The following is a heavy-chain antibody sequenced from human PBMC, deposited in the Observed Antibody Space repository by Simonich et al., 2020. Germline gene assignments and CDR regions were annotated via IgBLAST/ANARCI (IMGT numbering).Heavy chain of an antibody. Sequence: QVQLVQSGAEVKKPGASVKVSCKASGYTVTSCGISWVRQAPGQGLEWMGWISANNGNTNEALKLKGRVTMTTDKSTSTAYMELRSLRADDTAVYYCARSTTGTTAFDIWGHGTMVTVSS. J-gene: IGHJ3*02. CDR3: ARSTTGTTAFDI. D-gene: IGHD1-1*01. CDR1: GYTVTSCG. V-gene: IGHV1-18*01. CDR2: ISANNGNT.